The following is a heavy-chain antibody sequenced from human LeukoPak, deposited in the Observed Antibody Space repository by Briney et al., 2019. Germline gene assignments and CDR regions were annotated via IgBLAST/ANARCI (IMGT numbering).Heavy chain of an antibody. J-gene: IGHJ4*02. Sequence: GGSLRLSCAASGFTFSSCEMNWVRQAPGKGLEWVANIKQDGSEKYYVDSVKGRFTISRDNAKNSLYLQMNSLRAEDTAVYYCAREPAYCGGDCYSNLDYWGQGTLVTVSS. CDR2: IKQDGSEK. CDR3: AREPAYCGGDCYSNLDY. V-gene: IGHV3-7*01. CDR1: GFTFSSCE. D-gene: IGHD2-21*02.